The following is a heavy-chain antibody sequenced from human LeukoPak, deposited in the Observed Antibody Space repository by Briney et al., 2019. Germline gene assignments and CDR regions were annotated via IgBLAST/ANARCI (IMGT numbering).Heavy chain of an antibody. D-gene: IGHD1-26*01. Sequence: GASVKVSCKASGYTFTSYYMHWVRQAPGQGLEWMGIINPSGGSTSYAQKFQGRVTMTRDTSTSTVYMELSSLRSEDTAVYYCARDWKGNQWEVGLVIGLWGRGTLVTVSS. CDR1: GYTFTSYY. CDR3: ARDWKGNQWEVGLVIGL. J-gene: IGHJ2*01. V-gene: IGHV1-46*01. CDR2: INPSGGST.